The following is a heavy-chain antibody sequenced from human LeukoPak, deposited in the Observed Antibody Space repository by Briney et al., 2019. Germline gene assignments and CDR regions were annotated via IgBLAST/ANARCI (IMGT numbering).Heavy chain of an antibody. CDR1: GGSISSSNR. J-gene: IGHJ4*02. D-gene: IGHD5-12*01. V-gene: IGHV4-4*02. Sequence: SGSLSLTCAVSGGSISSSNRGCCVRPPPGKGREWTGEIYHGGSANYNPSVKSRVTISVDKSKNQVSLTPSSVTAADTAVYYCARTGSYSGYGGGYIDDWGQGTLVTVSS. CDR3: ARTGSYSGYGGGYIDD. CDR2: IYHGGSA.